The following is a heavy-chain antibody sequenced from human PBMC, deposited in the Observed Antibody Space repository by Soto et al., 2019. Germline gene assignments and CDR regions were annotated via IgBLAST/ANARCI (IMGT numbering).Heavy chain of an antibody. J-gene: IGHJ6*02. V-gene: IGHV4-31*03. CDR1: GGSISSGGYY. CDR2: MNYSGST. D-gene: IGHD1-20*01. CDR3: AGVVSSVYLGYGMDV. Sequence: QVQLQESGPGLVKPSQTLSLTCTVSGGSISSGGYYWSWLRQHPGQGLEWIGYMNYSGSTYYNPSLKSRVTISVDTSTNQFSLKLRSVTAADTAVYYCAGVVSSVYLGYGMDVWGQGTTVTVSS.